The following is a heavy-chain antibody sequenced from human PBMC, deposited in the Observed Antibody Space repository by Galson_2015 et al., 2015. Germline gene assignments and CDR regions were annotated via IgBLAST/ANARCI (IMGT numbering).Heavy chain of an antibody. CDR2: MNPNSGNT. J-gene: IGHJ4*02. V-gene: IGHV1-8*01. Sequence: SVKVSCKASGYTFTSYDINWVRQATGQGLEWMGWMNPNSGNTGYAQKFQGRVTMTRNTSISTAYMELGSLRSDDTAVYYCARAHEIDYGSGWSDWGQGTLVTVSS. CDR1: GYTFTSYD. D-gene: IGHD6-19*01. CDR3: ARAHEIDYGSGWSD.